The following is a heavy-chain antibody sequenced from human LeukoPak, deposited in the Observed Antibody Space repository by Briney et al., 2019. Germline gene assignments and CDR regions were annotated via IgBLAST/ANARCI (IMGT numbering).Heavy chain of an antibody. J-gene: IGHJ6*02. D-gene: IGHD3-22*01. V-gene: IGHV4-34*01. CDR1: GGSFSGYY. Sequence: SETLSLTCAVYGGSFSGYYWSWIRQPPGKGLEWIGEINHSGSTNYNPSLKSRVTISVDTSKNQFSLKLSSVTAADTAVYYCARRKYYYDSGRGSRYYYGMDVWAKGPRSPSP. CDR2: INHSGST. CDR3: ARRKYYYDSGRGSRYYYGMDV.